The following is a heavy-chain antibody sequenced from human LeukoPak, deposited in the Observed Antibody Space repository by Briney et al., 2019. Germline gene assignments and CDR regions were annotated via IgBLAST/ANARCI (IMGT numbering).Heavy chain of an antibody. J-gene: IGHJ6*02. V-gene: IGHV3-11*01. CDR1: GFTFSDYY. D-gene: IGHD3-3*01. Sequence: PGGSLRLSCAASGFTFSDYYMSWIRQAPGKGLEWVSYISSSGSTIYHADSVKGRFTISRDNAKNSLYLQMNSLRAEDTAVYYCARDLPDGVVISRPYYYYYGMDVWGQGTTVTVSS. CDR2: ISSSGSTI. CDR3: ARDLPDGVVISRPYYYYYGMDV.